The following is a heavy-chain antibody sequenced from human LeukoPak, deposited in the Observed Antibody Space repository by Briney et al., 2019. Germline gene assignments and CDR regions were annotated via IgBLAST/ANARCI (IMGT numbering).Heavy chain of an antibody. CDR1: GFTFSNYW. Sequence: GGSLRLSCAASGFTFSNYWMTWVRQAPGKGLEWVSVIWSDGKNKFYVDSVRGRFTIFRDNSKKTLDLQLNSLRAEDTAMYYCVRERGPYNAFDIWGQGTMVTVSS. D-gene: IGHD2-21*01. CDR3: VRERGPYNAFDI. CDR2: IWSDGKNK. J-gene: IGHJ3*02. V-gene: IGHV3-33*08.